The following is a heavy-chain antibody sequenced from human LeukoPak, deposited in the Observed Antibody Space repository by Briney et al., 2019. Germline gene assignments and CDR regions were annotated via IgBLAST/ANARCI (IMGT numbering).Heavy chain of an antibody. CDR1: GFTFSSYS. J-gene: IGHJ5*02. D-gene: IGHD6-13*01. Sequence: GGSLRLSCAGAGFTFSSYSMNWVRQAPGKGLEWVSYISGSSITIYYAGSVKGRFTISRDNAKNSLYLQMNSLRAEDTAVYYCAREPTNLYSSSWYPWGQGTPVTVSS. V-gene: IGHV3-48*04. CDR3: AREPTNLYSSSWYP. CDR2: ISGSSITI.